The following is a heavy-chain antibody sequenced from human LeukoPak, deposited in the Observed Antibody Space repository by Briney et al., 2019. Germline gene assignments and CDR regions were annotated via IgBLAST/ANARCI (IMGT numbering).Heavy chain of an antibody. CDR2: IYSGGST. J-gene: IGHJ3*02. CDR1: GFTVSSNY. V-gene: IGHV3-53*01. Sequence: GGSLRLSWGASGFTVSSNYMSWVRQAPGKVLEWVSVIYSGGSTYYADSVKGRFTISRDNSKNTLYLQMNSLRAEDTAVYYCARDLPSYDYVWGSYRHDAFDIWGQGTMVTVSS. D-gene: IGHD3-16*02. CDR3: ARDLPSYDYVWGSYRHDAFDI.